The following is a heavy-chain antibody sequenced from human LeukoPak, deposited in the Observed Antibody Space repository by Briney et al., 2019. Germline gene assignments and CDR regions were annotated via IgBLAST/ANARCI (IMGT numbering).Heavy chain of an antibody. CDR1: GYTFTSYG. CDR3: ARGSSFIAAAGTDY. D-gene: IGHD6-13*01. Sequence: ASVKVSCKASGYTFTSYGISWVRQAPGQGLEWMGWISTYNGNTNYAQKLQGRVTKTTDTSTSTAYMELRSLRSDDTAVYYCARGSSFIAAAGTDYWGQGTLVTVSS. V-gene: IGHV1-18*01. CDR2: ISTYNGNT. J-gene: IGHJ4*02.